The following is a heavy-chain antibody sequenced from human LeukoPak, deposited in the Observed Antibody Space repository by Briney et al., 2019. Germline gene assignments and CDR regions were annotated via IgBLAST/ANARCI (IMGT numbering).Heavy chain of an antibody. V-gene: IGHV3-48*02. CDR2: IRSGGSPI. CDR3: VRDPDALDY. J-gene: IGHJ4*02. CDR1: GFTFSSYS. Sequence: GGSLRLSCAASGFTFSSYSTNWVRQAPGKGLEWVSYIRSGGSPIYYADSVKGRFTISRDNAKNALYLQMNSLRDEDTAVYYRVRDPDALDYWGQGTPVTVSS.